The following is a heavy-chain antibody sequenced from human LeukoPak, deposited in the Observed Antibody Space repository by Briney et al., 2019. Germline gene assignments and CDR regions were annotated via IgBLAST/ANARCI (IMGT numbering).Heavy chain of an antibody. D-gene: IGHD4-17*01. Sequence: PGGSLRLSCAASGFTFSSYGMSWVRQAPGKGLEWVSSISSSSSYIYYADSVKGRFTISRDNAKNSLYLQMNSLRAEDTAVYYCAREDDYGDYEWGERDYWGQGTLVTVSS. J-gene: IGHJ4*02. CDR1: GFTFSSYG. CDR3: AREDDYGDYEWGERDY. V-gene: IGHV3-21*01. CDR2: ISSSSSYI.